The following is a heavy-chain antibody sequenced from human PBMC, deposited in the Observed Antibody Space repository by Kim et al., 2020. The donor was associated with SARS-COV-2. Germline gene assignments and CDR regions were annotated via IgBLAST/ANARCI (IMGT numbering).Heavy chain of an antibody. Sequence: ASVKVSCKASGYTFTSYAMHWVRQAPGQRLEWMGWINAGNGNTKYSQKFQGRVTITRDTSASTAYMELSSLRSEDTAVYYCARGSRSYGPLGYWGQGTLVTVSS. CDR3: ARGSRSYGPLGY. D-gene: IGHD1-26*01. J-gene: IGHJ4*02. V-gene: IGHV1-3*01. CDR1: GYTFTSYA. CDR2: INAGNGNT.